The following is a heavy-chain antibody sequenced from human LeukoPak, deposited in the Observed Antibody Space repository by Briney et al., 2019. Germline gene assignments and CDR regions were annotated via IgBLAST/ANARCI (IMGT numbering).Heavy chain of an antibody. V-gene: IGHV3-74*01. CDR1: GITFSNNW. Sequence: GGSLSLSCAASGITFSNNWMRWVRHGPGKGLVWLSRINSDGGGAIYADFVTGRFSVSRENTKNTLYLQMNSLRAEDTAVYYCARDVPYNWLDIWGQGTLVTVSS. CDR3: ARDVPYNWLDI. J-gene: IGHJ5*02. CDR2: INSDGGGA. D-gene: IGHD6-6*01.